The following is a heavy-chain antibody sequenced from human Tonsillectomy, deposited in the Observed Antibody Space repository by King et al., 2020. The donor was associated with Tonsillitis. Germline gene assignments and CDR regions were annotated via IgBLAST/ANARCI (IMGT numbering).Heavy chain of an antibody. CDR3: ARVPDGDYGMDV. CDR1: GGSISSSSYY. D-gene: IGHD4-17*01. J-gene: IGHJ6*02. Sequence: QLQESGPGLVKPSETLSLTCTVSGGSISSSSYYWGWIRQPPGKGLEWIGSIYCSGSTYYNPSLKSRVTISVDTSKNQFSLKLSSVTAADTAVYYCARVPDGDYGMDVWGQGTTVTVSS. V-gene: IGHV4-39*01. CDR2: IYCSGST.